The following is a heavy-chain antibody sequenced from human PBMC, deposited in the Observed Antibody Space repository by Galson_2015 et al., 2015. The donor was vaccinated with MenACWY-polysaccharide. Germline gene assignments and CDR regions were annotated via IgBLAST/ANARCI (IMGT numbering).Heavy chain of an antibody. CDR1: GFAFSSYA. Sequence: LRLSCAASGFAFSSYAMSWVRQAPGKGLEWVSAISGSGGSTYYADSVKGRFTISRDNAKNSLYLRMNSLRAEDTAVYYCARSMTTQEFYYYYYGMDVWGQGTTVTVSS. CDR3: ARSMTTQEFYYYYYGMDV. CDR2: ISGSGGST. V-gene: IGHV3-23*01. D-gene: IGHD4-11*01. J-gene: IGHJ6*02.